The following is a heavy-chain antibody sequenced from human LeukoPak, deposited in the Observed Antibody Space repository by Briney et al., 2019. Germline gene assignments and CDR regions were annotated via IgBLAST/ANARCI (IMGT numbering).Heavy chain of an antibody. Sequence: ASVKVSCKASGYTFTGYYMHWVRQAPGQGLEWMGWINPNSGGTNYAQKFQGRVTMTRDTSISTAYMELSRLRSDDTAVYYCARDLGGYSSSWFQYYYYYMDVWGKGTTVTVSS. CDR1: GYTFTGYY. V-gene: IGHV1-2*02. CDR2: INPNSGGT. J-gene: IGHJ6*03. CDR3: ARDLGGYSSSWFQYYYYYMDV. D-gene: IGHD6-13*01.